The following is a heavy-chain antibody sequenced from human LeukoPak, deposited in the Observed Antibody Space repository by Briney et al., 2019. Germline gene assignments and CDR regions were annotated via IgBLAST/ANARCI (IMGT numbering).Heavy chain of an antibody. Sequence: SETLSLTCTVSGGSISSYYWSWIRQPAGKGLEWIGRIYTSGSTNYNPSLKSRVTMSVDTSKNQFSLKLSSVTAADTAVYYCARETPSTYYYGSGSFDYWGQGTLVTVSS. V-gene: IGHV4-4*07. CDR2: IYTSGST. CDR3: ARETPSTYYYGSGSFDY. CDR1: GGSISSYY. D-gene: IGHD3-10*01. J-gene: IGHJ4*02.